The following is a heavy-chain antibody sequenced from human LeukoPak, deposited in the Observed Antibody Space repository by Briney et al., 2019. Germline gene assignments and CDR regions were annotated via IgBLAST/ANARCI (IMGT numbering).Heavy chain of an antibody. J-gene: IGHJ4*02. CDR1: GYTFTSYC. D-gene: IGHD3-9*01. Sequence: GTSVNLSCKASGYTFTSYCMHWVLHAPGQWLEWMGIINPSGGSTSYAQKFQGRVTMTRDTSTSTVYMELSSLRSEDTAVYYCARDSFYDICDYWGQGTLVAVSS. CDR3: ARDSFYDICDY. V-gene: IGHV1-46*01. CDR2: INPSGGST.